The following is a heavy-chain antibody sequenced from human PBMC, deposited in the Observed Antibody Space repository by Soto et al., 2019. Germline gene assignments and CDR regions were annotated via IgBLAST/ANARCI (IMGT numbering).Heavy chain of an antibody. Sequence: GGSLRLSCAASGFTFSSYAMSWVRQAPGKGLEWVSAISGSGGSTYYADSVKGRFTISRDNSKNTLYLQMNSLRAEDTAVYYCAKASPPPLYGSGSYPIWGQGTMVTVSS. D-gene: IGHD3-10*01. CDR3: AKASPPPLYGSGSYPI. V-gene: IGHV3-23*01. CDR1: GFTFSSYA. CDR2: ISGSGGST. J-gene: IGHJ3*02.